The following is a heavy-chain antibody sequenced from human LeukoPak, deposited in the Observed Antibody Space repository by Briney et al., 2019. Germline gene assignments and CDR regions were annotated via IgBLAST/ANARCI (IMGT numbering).Heavy chain of an antibody. D-gene: IGHD6-13*01. CDR1: GFIVDDTY. CDR3: ARQATAGLDY. J-gene: IGHJ4*02. CDR2: VYSDGRT. Sequence: GGSLRLSCAASGFIVDDTYMSWVRHAPGKGLEWGSVVYSDGRTFNEDSVKGRLIISRDNSKNTVYLQMNSLRTDDTAVYYCARQATAGLDYWGQGTLVTVSS. V-gene: IGHV3-66*02.